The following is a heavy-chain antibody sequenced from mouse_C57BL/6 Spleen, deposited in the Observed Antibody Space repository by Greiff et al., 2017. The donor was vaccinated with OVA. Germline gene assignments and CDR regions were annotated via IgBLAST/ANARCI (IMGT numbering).Heavy chain of an antibody. Sequence: QVQLQQPGAELVKPGASVKMSCKASGYTFTSYWITWVKQRPGQGLEWIGDIYPGSGSTNYNEKFKSKATLTVDTSSSTAYMQLSSLTSEDSAVYYGARGAISVVTTGYYFDYWGQGTTLTVSS. D-gene: IGHD2-2*01. CDR1: GYTFTSYW. CDR2: IYPGSGST. V-gene: IGHV1-55*01. J-gene: IGHJ2*01. CDR3: ARGAISVVTTGYYFDY.